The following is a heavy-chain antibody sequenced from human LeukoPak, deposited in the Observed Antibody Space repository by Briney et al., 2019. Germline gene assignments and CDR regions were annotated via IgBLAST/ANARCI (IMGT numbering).Heavy chain of an antibody. V-gene: IGHV1-2*02. CDR2: INPNSGGT. Sequence: ASVKVSCKASGYTFTGYYMHWVRQAPGQGLEWMGWINPNSGGTNYAQKFQGGVTMTRDTSISTAYMELSRLRSDDTAVYYCARSYAGKTTGYSYGHRTMDYWGQGTLVTVSS. CDR3: ARSYAGKTTGYSYGHRTMDY. D-gene: IGHD5-18*01. CDR1: GYTFTGYY. J-gene: IGHJ4*02.